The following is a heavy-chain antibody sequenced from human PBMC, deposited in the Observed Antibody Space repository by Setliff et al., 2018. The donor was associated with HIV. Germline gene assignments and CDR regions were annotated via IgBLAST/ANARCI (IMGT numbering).Heavy chain of an antibody. CDR2: IIPIFGTA. D-gene: IGHD2-15*01. J-gene: IGHJ6*02. Sequence: ASVKVSCKASGGTFSSYAFNWVRQAPGQGLEWMGGIIPIFGTANYAQKFQGRVSITADESTSTAYMELSSLRSEDTAVYYCARGVYCSGGSCSWRDLRTYGMDVWGQGTTVTVSS. CDR1: GGTFSSYA. CDR3: ARGVYCSGGSCSWRDLRTYGMDV. V-gene: IGHV1-69*13.